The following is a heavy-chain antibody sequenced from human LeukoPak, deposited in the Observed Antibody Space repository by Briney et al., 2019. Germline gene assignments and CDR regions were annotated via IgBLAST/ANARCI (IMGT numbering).Heavy chain of an antibody. CDR1: GGSISSGGYY. V-gene: IGHV4-61*08. J-gene: IGHJ4*02. Sequence: SETLSLTCAVSGGSISSGGYYWSWIRQPPGKGLEWIGYIYYSGSTNYNPSLKSRVTISVDTSKNQFSLKLSSVTAADTAVYYCARGRYYDSSGYYNTDYWGQGALVTVSS. CDR2: IYYSGST. D-gene: IGHD3-22*01. CDR3: ARGRYYDSSGYYNTDY.